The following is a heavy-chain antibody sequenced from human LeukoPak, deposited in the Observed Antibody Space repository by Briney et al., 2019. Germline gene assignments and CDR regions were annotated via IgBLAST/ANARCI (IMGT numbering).Heavy chain of an antibody. J-gene: IGHJ5*02. D-gene: IGHD2-2*01. V-gene: IGHV1-2*02. Sequence: ASVKVSCKASGYTFTGYYMHWVRQAPGQGLEWMGWINPNSGGTNYAQKFQGRVTMTRDTSISTAYMELSRLRSDDTAVYYCARDPGAIVVVPAASYWFDPWGQGTLVTVSS. CDR2: INPNSGGT. CDR3: ARDPGAIVVVPAASYWFDP. CDR1: GYTFTGYY.